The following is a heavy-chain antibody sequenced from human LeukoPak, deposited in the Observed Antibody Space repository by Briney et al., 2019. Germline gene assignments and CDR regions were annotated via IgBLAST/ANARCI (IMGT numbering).Heavy chain of an antibody. J-gene: IGHJ3*02. V-gene: IGHV4-59*01. CDR3: ARSREWSDAFDI. CDR1: GGSISSYY. CDR2: IYYRGST. Sequence: TSETLSLTCTVSGGSISSYYWSWIRQPPGKGLEWIGYIYYRGSTNYNPSLKSRVSISVDTSKNQFSLKLSSVTAADTAVYYCARSREWSDAFDIWGQGTMVTVSS. D-gene: IGHD3-3*01.